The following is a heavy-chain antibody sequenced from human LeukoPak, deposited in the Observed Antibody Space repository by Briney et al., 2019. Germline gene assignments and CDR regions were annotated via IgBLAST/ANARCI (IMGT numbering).Heavy chain of an antibody. CDR1: GGSISSGDYY. D-gene: IGHD2-2*01. J-gene: IGHJ4*02. CDR3: ARGCSSTSCPVDY. V-gene: IGHV4-30-4*01. Sequence: PSQTLSLTCTVSGGSISSGDYYWSWIRQPPGKGLEWIGYIYYGGSTYYNPSLKSRVTISVDTSKNQFSLKLSSVTAADTAVYYCARGCSSTSCPVDYWGQGTLVTVSS. CDR2: IYYGGST.